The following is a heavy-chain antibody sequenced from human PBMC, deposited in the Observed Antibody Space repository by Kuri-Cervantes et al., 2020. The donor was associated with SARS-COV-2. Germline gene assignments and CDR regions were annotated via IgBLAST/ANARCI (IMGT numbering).Heavy chain of an antibody. V-gene: IGHV1-18*04. D-gene: IGHD3-3*01. CDR3: ARDVLRFLEWLDYYYYYGMDV. J-gene: IGHJ6*02. CDR1: GYTFTSYG. Sequence: ASVKVSCKASGYTFTSYGISWVRQAPGQGLEWMGWISAYNGNTNYAQKLQGRVTMTTDTSTSTAYMELRSLRSDDPAVYYCARDVLRFLEWLDYYYYYGMDVWGQGTTVTVSS. CDR2: ISAYNGNT.